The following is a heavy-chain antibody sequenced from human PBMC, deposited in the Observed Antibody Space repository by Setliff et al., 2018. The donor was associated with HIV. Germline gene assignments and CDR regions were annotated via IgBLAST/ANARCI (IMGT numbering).Heavy chain of an antibody. Sequence: SETLSLTCAVYGDSFSGSYWSWIRQSPGTGLEWIGEVNHNGGTNYNPSLKSRVVVSVDRSKNQFPLKLISVTAADTAVYYCTRKKTGQFGAFNMWGRGTLVTV. CDR1: GDSFSGSY. CDR3: TRKKTGQFGAFNM. CDR2: VNHNGGT. D-gene: IGHD7-27*01. V-gene: IGHV4-34*01. J-gene: IGHJ3*02.